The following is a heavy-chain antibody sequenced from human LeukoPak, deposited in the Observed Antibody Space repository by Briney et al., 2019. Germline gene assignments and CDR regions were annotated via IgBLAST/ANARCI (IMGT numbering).Heavy chain of an antibody. J-gene: IGHJ4*02. CDR3: ARAGTGACSSTSCPLDY. CDR2: INHSGST. D-gene: IGHD2-2*01. V-gene: IGHV4-34*01. Sequence: SETLSLTCAVYGGSFSGYYWSWIRQPPGKGLEWIGEINHSGSTNYNPSLKSRVTISVDTSKNQFSLKLSSVTAADTAVYYCARAGTGACSSTSCPLDYWGQGTLVTVSS. CDR1: GGSFSGYY.